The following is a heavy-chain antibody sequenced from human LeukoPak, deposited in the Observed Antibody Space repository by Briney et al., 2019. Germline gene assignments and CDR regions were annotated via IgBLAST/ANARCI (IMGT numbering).Heavy chain of an antibody. CDR1: GGSISGYY. Sequence: SETLSLTCTVSGGSISGYYWSWMRQPAGKGREWIGRIYTSGSTNYNASLKSRVSMSVDTSKNQFSLKLSSVTAADTAVFYCARENSGSYREFDYWGQGTLVTVSS. J-gene: IGHJ4*02. CDR2: IYTSGST. D-gene: IGHD1-26*01. V-gene: IGHV4-4*07. CDR3: ARENSGSYREFDY.